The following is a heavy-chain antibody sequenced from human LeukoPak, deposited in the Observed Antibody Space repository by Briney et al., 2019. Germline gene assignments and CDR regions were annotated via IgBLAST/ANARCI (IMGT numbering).Heavy chain of an antibody. D-gene: IGHD3-3*01. CDR3: ARVENYYYYMDV. V-gene: IGHV4-59*01. Sequence: PSETLSLTCTVSGGSISSYYWSWIRQPPGKGLEWIGYIYYSGSTNYNPSLKSRVTISVDTSKNQFSLKLSSVTAADTAVYYCARVENYYYYMDVWSKGTTVTVSS. J-gene: IGHJ6*03. CDR1: GGSISSYY. CDR2: IYYSGST.